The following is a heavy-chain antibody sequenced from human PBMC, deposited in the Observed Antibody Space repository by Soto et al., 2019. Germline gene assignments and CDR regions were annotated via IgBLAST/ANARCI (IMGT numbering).Heavy chain of an antibody. CDR1: GGSISSYY. CDR3: ARVGHLCSGGSCYLDAFDI. Sequence: PSETLSLTCTVSGGSISSYYWSWIRQPPGKGLEWIGYIYYSGSTNYNPSLKSRVTISVDTSKNQFSLKLSSVTAADTAVYSCARVGHLCSGGSCYLDAFDIWGQGTMVTVSS. D-gene: IGHD2-15*01. J-gene: IGHJ3*02. CDR2: IYYSGST. V-gene: IGHV4-59*01.